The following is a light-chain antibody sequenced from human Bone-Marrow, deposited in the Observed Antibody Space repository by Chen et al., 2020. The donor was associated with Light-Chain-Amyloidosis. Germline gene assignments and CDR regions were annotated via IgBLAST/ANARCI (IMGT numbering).Light chain of an antibody. V-gene: IGLV2-14*01. CDR2: EVS. CDR3: SSYTTSTTWV. CDR1: NSDIGGYNF. Sequence: QSALTQPASVSGSPGHSIAISCTGANSDIGGYNFVSWYQQHSGKAPKLILYEVSNRPSGVSSRFSGSKSGDTASLTISGLQPEDEADYYCSSYTTSTTWVFGGGTKLTVL. J-gene: IGLJ3*02.